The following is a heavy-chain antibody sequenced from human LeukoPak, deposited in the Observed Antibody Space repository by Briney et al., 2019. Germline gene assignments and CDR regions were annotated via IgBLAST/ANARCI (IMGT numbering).Heavy chain of an antibody. J-gene: IGHJ4*02. D-gene: IGHD6-13*01. V-gene: IGHV4-59*08. Sequence: SETLSLTCTVSAGSISNYYWSWIRQPPGKGLEWIGYISYTGSTNYNPSLKSRVTVSVDTSKNQFSLKVSSVTAADTAVYYCARGGFPGYSTSWFYWGQGTLVTVSS. CDR2: ISYTGST. CDR3: ARGGFPGYSTSWFY. CDR1: AGSISNYY.